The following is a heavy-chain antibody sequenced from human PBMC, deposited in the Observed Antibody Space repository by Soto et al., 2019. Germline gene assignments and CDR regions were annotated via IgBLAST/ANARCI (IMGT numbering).Heavy chain of an antibody. J-gene: IGHJ5*02. V-gene: IGHV3-23*01. Sequence: XVSLRLSCAASGLRFSSYSMSWVRQAPGKGLEWVSAISGSGGSTYYADSVKGRFTISRDNSKNTLYPQMNSLRAEDTAVYYCAKWLTAANWFDPWGQGTLVTVSS. D-gene: IGHD6-13*01. CDR3: AKWLTAANWFDP. CDR2: ISGSGGST. CDR1: GLRFSSYS.